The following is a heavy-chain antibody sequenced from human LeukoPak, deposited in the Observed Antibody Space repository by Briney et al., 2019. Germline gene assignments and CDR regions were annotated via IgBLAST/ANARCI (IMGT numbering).Heavy chain of an antibody. CDR2: IYYSGST. CDR1: GGSISSGGYY. Sequence: PSETLSLTCTVSGGSISSGGYYWSWIRQHPGKGLEWIGYIYYSGSTYYNPSLKSRVTISVDTSKNQFSLKLSSVTAADTAVYYCASWTSYGSSWFDPWGEGPLVTVSS. J-gene: IGHJ5*02. V-gene: IGHV4-31*03. CDR3: ASWTSYGSSWFDP. D-gene: IGHD5-24*01.